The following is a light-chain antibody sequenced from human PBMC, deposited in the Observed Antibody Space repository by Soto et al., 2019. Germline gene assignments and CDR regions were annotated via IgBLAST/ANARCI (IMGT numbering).Light chain of an antibody. CDR2: GNT. J-gene: IGLJ3*02. CDR3: SSYAGSSWV. CDR1: SSNIGAGYD. V-gene: IGLV1-40*01. Sequence: QSVLAQPPSVSGAPGQKVTISCTGSSSNIGAGYDLHWYQQLPGTAPKLLLYGNTNRPSGVPDRFSGSKSGTSASLAITGLQAEDEADYYCSSYAGSSWVFGGGTKLTVL.